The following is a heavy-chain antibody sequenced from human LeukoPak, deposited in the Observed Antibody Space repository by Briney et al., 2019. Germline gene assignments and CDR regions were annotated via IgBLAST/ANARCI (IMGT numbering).Heavy chain of an antibody. CDR1: GFTFSSYG. V-gene: IGHV3-23*01. J-gene: IGHJ4*02. CDR2: IIGIGGST. D-gene: IGHD6-19*01. Sequence: GGSLRLSFAASGFTFSSYGMSWFRQSPGKGLDWCSAIIGIGGSTYYADSAKGRFTISRNNSKNTLYLQMKRLRAEDTAVYYCAKRRMSSSGWFDYWGQGNLVTVSS. CDR3: AKRRMSSSGWFDY.